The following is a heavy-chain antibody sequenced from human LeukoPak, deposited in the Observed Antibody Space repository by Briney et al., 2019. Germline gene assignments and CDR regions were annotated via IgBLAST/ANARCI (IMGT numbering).Heavy chain of an antibody. CDR1: GFTFSSYA. V-gene: IGHV3-64*01. CDR2: ISSNGGST. J-gene: IGHJ3*02. CDR3: ARARSSSGNAFDI. Sequence: PGGSLRLSCAASGFTFSSYAMHWVRQAPGKGLEYVSAISSNGGSTYYANSVKGRFTISRDNAKNSLYLQMNSLRAEDTAVYYCARARSSSGNAFDIWGQGTMVTVSS. D-gene: IGHD6-19*01.